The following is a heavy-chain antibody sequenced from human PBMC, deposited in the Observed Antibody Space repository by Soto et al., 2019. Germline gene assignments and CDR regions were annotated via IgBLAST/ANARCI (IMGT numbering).Heavy chain of an antibody. J-gene: IGHJ4*02. V-gene: IGHV4-39*01. CDR3: VRHVSVSGYEYYFDQ. CDR1: GGSIISSSYY. Sequence: QLQLQESGPGLVKPSETLSLTCTVSGGSIISSSYYLAWIRQPPGKGMEWLGNIDYSGNTYYNPSLERRVAIPVYMSKNQFSLKLTHVTAVDMAVYCCVRHVSVSGYEYYFDQWGQGTLVTVSS. D-gene: IGHD5-12*01. CDR2: IDYSGNT.